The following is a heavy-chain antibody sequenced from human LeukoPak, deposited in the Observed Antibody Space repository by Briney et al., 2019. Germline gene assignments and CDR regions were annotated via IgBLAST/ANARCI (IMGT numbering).Heavy chain of an antibody. CDR2: INHSGST. CDR1: GGSFSGYY. CDR3: ARLGWLVRSLDY. Sequence: SETLSLTCTVSGGSFSGYYWSWIRQPPGKGLEWIGEINHSGSTNYNPSLKSRVTISVDTSKSLFSLKLSSVTAADTAVYYCARLGWLVRSLDYWGQGTLVTVSS. V-gene: IGHV4-34*01. D-gene: IGHD6-19*01. J-gene: IGHJ4*02.